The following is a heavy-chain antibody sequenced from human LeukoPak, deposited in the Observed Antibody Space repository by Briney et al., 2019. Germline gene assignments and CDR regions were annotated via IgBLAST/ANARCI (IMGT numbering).Heavy chain of an antibody. Sequence: SETLSLTCTVSGGSISSSSYYWSWIRQPPGKGLEWIGEINHSGSTNYNPSLKSRVTISVDTSKNQFSLKLSSVTAADTAVYYCARRIYGSGRPFDYWGQGTLVTVSS. V-gene: IGHV4-39*07. CDR3: ARRIYGSGRPFDY. D-gene: IGHD3-10*01. CDR2: INHSGST. J-gene: IGHJ4*02. CDR1: GGSISSSSYY.